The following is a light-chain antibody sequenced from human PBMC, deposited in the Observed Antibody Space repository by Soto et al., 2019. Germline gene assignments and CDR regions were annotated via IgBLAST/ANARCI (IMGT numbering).Light chain of an antibody. Sequence: EIVLTQSPGTLSLSPGERATLSCRASQSVNSDYLAWFQQKPGQAPRLLIYGASTRTTGIPDRFSGSGSGTDFTLTISSLEPEDFAVYYCQQRSNWPITFGQGTRLEI. CDR1: QSVNSDY. CDR2: GAS. J-gene: IGKJ5*01. CDR3: QQRSNWPIT. V-gene: IGKV3D-20*02.